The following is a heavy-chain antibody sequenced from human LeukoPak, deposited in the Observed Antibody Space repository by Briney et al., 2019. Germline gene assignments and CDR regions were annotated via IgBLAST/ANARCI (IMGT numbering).Heavy chain of an antibody. CDR2: INPNSGDT. CDR3: AKTHGYGDYEAQGYFDY. J-gene: IGHJ4*02. D-gene: IGHD4-17*01. V-gene: IGHV1-2*02. CDR1: GYTFSGYY. Sequence: ASVTLSCKASGYTFSGYYMHWVRQAPGQGLEWMGWINPNSGDTNDAQKFQGRVTMTRDTSLNTAYMELTRLRSDDTAVYYCAKTHGYGDYEAQGYFDYWGQGTLVTVSS.